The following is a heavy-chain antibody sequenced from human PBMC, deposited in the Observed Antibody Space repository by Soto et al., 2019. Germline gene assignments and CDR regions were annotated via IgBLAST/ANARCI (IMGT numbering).Heavy chain of an antibody. CDR1: GGSISSYY. Sequence: QVQLQESGPGLVKPSETLSLTCTVSGGSISSYYWSWIRQPPGKGLEWIGYIYYSGSTNYNPSLKIRVTISVDTSKNQFSLKLSSVTAADTDVYYCARSDGRYWGQGTLVTVSS. J-gene: IGHJ4*02. CDR3: ARSDGRY. CDR2: IYYSGST. V-gene: IGHV4-59*01.